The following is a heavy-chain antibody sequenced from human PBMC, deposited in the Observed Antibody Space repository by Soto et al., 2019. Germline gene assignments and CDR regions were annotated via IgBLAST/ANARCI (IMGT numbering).Heavy chain of an antibody. V-gene: IGHV3-33*01. CDR3: ARDRAAARRSYYGMDV. Sequence: LRLSCAASGFTFSSYGMHWVRQAPGKGLEWVAVIWYDGSNKYYADSVKSRFTISRDNSKNTLYLQMNSLRAEDTAVYYCARDRAAARRSYYGMDVWGQGTTVTVSS. J-gene: IGHJ6*02. CDR1: GFTFSSYG. CDR2: IWYDGSNK. D-gene: IGHD6-6*01.